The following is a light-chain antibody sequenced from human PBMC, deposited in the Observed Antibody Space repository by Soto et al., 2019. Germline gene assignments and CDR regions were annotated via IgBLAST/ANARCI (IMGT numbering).Light chain of an antibody. Sequence: EIVLTQSPGTLSLSPGERATLSCRAIQSVDISYLAWYQQKRGQAPRLLIYGAFTRANGIPDRFSGSGSGTDFSLSISSLQSEDSAVYYCQQYNNWPPITFGQGTRLEIK. V-gene: IGKV3D-15*01. CDR1: QSVDISY. CDR2: GAF. J-gene: IGKJ5*01. CDR3: QQYNNWPPIT.